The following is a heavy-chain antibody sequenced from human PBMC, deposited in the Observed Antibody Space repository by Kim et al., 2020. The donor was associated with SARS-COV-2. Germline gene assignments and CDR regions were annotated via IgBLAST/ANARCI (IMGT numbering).Heavy chain of an antibody. V-gene: IGHV3-48*02. CDR1: GFNFDVYS. Sequence: GRSLRLSCAASGFNFDVYSMNWVRQTPGRGLEWVSYITSGSTTIYYAHSVRGRFTISRDNAKKSLDLQMNSLRDEDTAVYYCTRGLQWAFDFWGQGSLVIVSS. J-gene: IGHJ4*02. D-gene: IGHD2-8*01. CDR2: ITSGSTTI. CDR3: TRGLQWAFDF.